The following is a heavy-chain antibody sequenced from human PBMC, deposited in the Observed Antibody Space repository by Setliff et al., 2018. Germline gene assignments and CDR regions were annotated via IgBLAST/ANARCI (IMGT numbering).Heavy chain of an antibody. Sequence: PSETLSLTCTVSGVSITSHYWSWIRQPPGKGLEWIGYVYYSGIANYSPSLKSRLTISVDTSKNQFSLKLRSVTAADTAVYYCARGGTFRYFDYWGQGTPVTVSS. V-gene: IGHV4-59*11. CDR2: VYYSGIA. J-gene: IGHJ4*02. CDR3: ARGGTFRYFDY. D-gene: IGHD5-12*01. CDR1: GVSITSHY.